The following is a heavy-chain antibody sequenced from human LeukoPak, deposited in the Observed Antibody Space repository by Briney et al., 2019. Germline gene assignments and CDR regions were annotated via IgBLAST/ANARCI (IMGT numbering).Heavy chain of an antibody. Sequence: SVKVSCKASGGTFSSYAISWVRQAPGQGLEWMGGIIPIFGTANYAQKFQGRVTITADESTSTAYMELSSLRSEDTAVYYCARDRGSSSRYYYYMDVWGKGTTVTVSS. CDR1: GGTFSSYA. V-gene: IGHV1-69*13. D-gene: IGHD6-6*01. J-gene: IGHJ6*03. CDR3: ARDRGSSSRYYYYMDV. CDR2: IIPIFGTA.